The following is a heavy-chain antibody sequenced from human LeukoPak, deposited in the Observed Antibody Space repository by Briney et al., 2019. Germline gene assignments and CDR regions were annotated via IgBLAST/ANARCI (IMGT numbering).Heavy chain of an antibody. V-gene: IGHV4-59*12. CDR3: ARRGGWEFDY. Sequence: SETLSLTCTVSGGSISSYYWSWIRQPPGKGLEWIGYIYYSGSTNYNPSLKSRVTISVDTSKNQFSLKLSSVTAADTAVYYCARRGGWEFDYWGQGTLVTVSS. CDR1: GGSISSYY. D-gene: IGHD6-19*01. J-gene: IGHJ4*02. CDR2: IYYSGST.